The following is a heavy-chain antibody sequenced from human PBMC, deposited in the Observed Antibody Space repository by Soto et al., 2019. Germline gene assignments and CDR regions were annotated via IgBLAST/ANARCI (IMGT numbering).Heavy chain of an antibody. J-gene: IGHJ3*02. CDR2: ISSNGGST. D-gene: IGHD6-19*01. Sequence: GGSLRLSCSASGFTFSSYAMHWVRQAPGKGLEYVSAISSNGGSTYYADSVKGRFTISRDNSKNTLYLQMSSLGAEDTAVYYCVKDPGVAVEAFDIWGQGTMVTVSS. CDR1: GFTFSSYA. V-gene: IGHV3-64D*06. CDR3: VKDPGVAVEAFDI.